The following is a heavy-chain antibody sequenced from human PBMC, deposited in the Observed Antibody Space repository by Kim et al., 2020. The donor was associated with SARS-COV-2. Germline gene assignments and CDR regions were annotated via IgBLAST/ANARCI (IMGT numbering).Heavy chain of an antibody. CDR3: ATSDYGDYGFDY. D-gene: IGHD4-17*01. V-gene: IGHV4-59*08. J-gene: IGHJ4*02. CDR1: GGSISSYY. Sequence: SETLSLTCTVSGGSISSYYWSWIRQPPGKGLEWIGYIYYSGSTNYNPSLKSRVTISVDTSKNQFSLKLSSVTAADTAVYYCATSDYGDYGFDYWGQGTLVTVSS. CDR2: IYYSGST.